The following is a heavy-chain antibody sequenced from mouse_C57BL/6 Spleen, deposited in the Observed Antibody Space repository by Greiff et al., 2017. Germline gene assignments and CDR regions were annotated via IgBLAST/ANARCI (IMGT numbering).Heavy chain of an antibody. CDR2: IYPGDGDT. Sequence: QVQLQQSGPELVKPGASVKISCKASGYAFSSSWMNWVKQRPGKGLEWIGRIYPGDGDTNYNGKFKGKATLTADKSSSTAYMQLSSLTSEDSAVDVGARGTATVVAHYYAMDDWGQGTSVTVSS. D-gene: IGHD1-1*01. CDR3: ARGTATVVAHYYAMDD. J-gene: IGHJ4*01. CDR1: GYAFSSSW. V-gene: IGHV1-82*01.